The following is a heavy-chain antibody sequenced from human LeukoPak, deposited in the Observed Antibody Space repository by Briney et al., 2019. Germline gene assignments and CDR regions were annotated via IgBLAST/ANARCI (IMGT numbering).Heavy chain of an antibody. V-gene: IGHV3-23*01. CDR3: AKVMKGSERLTMVRGVIIKTAGLYYMDV. CDR1: GFTLSSYA. Sequence: GGSLRLPCAASGFTLSSYAMSWVRQAPGKGLEWVSSISASGGSTNYADSVKGRFTISRDNSKNTVYLQMNSLRAEDTAVYYCAKVMKGSERLTMVRGVIIKTAGLYYMDVWGKGTTVTVSS. J-gene: IGHJ6*03. D-gene: IGHD3-10*01. CDR2: ISASGGST.